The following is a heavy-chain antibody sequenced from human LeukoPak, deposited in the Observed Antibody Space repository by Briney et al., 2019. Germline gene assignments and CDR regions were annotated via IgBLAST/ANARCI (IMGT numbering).Heavy chain of an antibody. CDR1: GFTFSSYS. CDR3: ATRYSSGWYWALNAFDI. D-gene: IGHD6-13*01. Sequence: GGSLRLSCAASGFTFSSYSMTWVRQAPGKGLEWVSSISSSSSYIYYADSVKGRFTISRDNAKNSLYLQMNSLRAEDTAVYYCATRYSSGWYWALNAFDIWGQGTLVTVSS. V-gene: IGHV3-21*01. CDR2: ISSSSSYI. J-gene: IGHJ3*02.